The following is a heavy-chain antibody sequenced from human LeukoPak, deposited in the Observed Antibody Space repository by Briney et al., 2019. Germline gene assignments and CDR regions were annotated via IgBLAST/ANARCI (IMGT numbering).Heavy chain of an antibody. J-gene: IGHJ5*02. CDR2: IYYSGYT. CDR3: ARAHRWELLRFDP. V-gene: IGHV4-59*01. CDR1: GGSISSYY. Sequence: SETLSLTCTVSGGSISSYYWSWIRQPPGKGLEWIGDIYYSGYTNYNPSLKSRVTISVDTSKNQFSLKLRSVTAADTAVYYCARAHRWELLRFDPWGQGTLVTVSS. D-gene: IGHD1-26*01.